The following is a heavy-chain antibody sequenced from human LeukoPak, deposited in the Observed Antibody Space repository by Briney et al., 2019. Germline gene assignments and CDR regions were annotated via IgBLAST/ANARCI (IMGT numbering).Heavy chain of an antibody. CDR3: ARVDVWFGYNFDY. CDR2: IYYSGST. Sequence: SETLSLTGTVSGGSISSGDYYWSWIRQPPGKGLGWIGYIYYSGSTYYNPSLKSRVTISVDTSKNQFSLKLSSVTAADTAVYYCARVDVWFGYNFDYWGQGTLVTVSS. J-gene: IGHJ4*02. CDR1: GGSISSGDYY. V-gene: IGHV4-30-4*01. D-gene: IGHD3-10*01.